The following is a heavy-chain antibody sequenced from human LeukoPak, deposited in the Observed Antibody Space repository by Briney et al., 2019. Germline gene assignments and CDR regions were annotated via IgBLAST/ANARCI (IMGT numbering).Heavy chain of an antibody. V-gene: IGHV1-8*01. J-gene: IGHJ4*02. CDR3: AKDTFPYYDSSGYLTPPDY. Sequence: ASVKVSCKASGYTFTSYDINWVRQATGQGLEWMGWMNPNSGNTGYAQKFQGRVTMTRNTSISTAYMELSSLRSEDTAVYYCAKDTFPYYDSSGYLTPPDYWGQGTLVTVSS. CDR2: MNPNSGNT. CDR1: GYTFTSYD. D-gene: IGHD3-22*01.